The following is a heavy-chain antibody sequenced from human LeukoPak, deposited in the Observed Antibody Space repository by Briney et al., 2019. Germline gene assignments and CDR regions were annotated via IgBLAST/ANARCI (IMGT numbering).Heavy chain of an antibody. D-gene: IGHD3-3*01. CDR2: IYYSGST. V-gene: IGHV4-39*01. CDR3: ARQIEVWLLLSYFDY. CDR1: GGSISSSSYY. Sequence: PSETLSLTCTVSGGSISSSSYYWGWIRQPPGKGLEWIGSIYYSGSTYYNPSLKSRVTISVDTSKNQFSLKLSSVTAADTAVYYCARQIEVWLLLSYFDYWGQGTLVTVSS. J-gene: IGHJ4*02.